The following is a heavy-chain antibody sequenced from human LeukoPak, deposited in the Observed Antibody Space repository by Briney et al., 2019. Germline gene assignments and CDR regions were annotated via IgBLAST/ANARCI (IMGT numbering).Heavy chain of an antibody. V-gene: IGHV3-7*03. Sequence: PGGSLRLSCAAPGFTFRSYWMSWVRQAPGKGLEWVANIKQDGSEKNFVDSVRGRFTISRDNAKNSLYLQMNSLRAEDTAVYYCARENGDTALDYWGQGTLVTVSS. J-gene: IGHJ4*02. CDR1: GFTFRSYW. D-gene: IGHD5-18*01. CDR3: ARENGDTALDY. CDR2: IKQDGSEK.